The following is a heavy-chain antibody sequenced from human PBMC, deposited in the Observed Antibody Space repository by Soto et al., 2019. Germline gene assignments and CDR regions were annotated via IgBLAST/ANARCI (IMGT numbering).Heavy chain of an antibody. V-gene: IGHV3-21*01. Sequence: PGGSLRLSCVASGFTFSDYNVNWVRQAPGKGLEWVSSISSSSMYIYYADSVKGRFTISRDNAKRSLFLQMNSLRADDTAVYYYAREGCSSSSCHLNWFDPWGQGTLVTVSS. J-gene: IGHJ5*02. D-gene: IGHD2-2*01. CDR1: GFTFSDYN. CDR3: AREGCSSSSCHLNWFDP. CDR2: ISSSSMYI.